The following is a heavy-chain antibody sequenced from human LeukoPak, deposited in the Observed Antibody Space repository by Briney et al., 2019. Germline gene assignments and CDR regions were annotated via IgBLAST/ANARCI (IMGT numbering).Heavy chain of an antibody. V-gene: IGHV1-2*02. CDR1: GYTFTGYY. D-gene: IGHD2-2*02. CDR2: INPNSGGT. J-gene: IGHJ3*02. CDR3: ARERGVVVPAALHTRRYAFDI. Sequence: ASVKVSCKASGYTFTGYYMHWVRQAPGQGLEWMGWINPNSGGTNYAQKFQGRVTMTRDTSISTAYMELSRLRSDDTAVYYCARERGVVVPAALHTRRYAFDIRGQGTMVTVSS.